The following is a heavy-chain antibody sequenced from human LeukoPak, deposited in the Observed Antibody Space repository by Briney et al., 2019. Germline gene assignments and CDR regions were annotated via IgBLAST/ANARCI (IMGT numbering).Heavy chain of an antibody. V-gene: IGHV1-2*02. J-gene: IGHJ6*02. D-gene: IGHD2-15*01. CDR2: INPNSGGT. CDR3: ARVGGVDYYYYYGMDV. CDR1: GYTFTGYY. Sequence: ASVKVSCKASGYTFTGYYMHWVRQAPGQGLEWMGWINPNSGGTNYAQKFQGRVTMTRDTSISTAYMELSRLRSDDTAVYYCARVGGVDYYYYYGMDVWGQGTTVTVSS.